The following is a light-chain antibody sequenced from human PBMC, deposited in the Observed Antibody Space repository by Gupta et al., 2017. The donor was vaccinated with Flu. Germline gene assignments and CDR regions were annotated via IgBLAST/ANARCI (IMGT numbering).Light chain of an antibody. CDR3: QSADSSGTWV. CDR2: KDS. Sequence: SSELTQPPAVSVHPGQTARSTCSGDALPKQYAYWYQQKPGQAPVLVIYKDSERPSGRPERFSGSSSGTTVTLTISGDEAEDEDDYYCQSADSSGTWVFGGGTKLTVL. J-gene: IGLJ3*02. CDR1: ALPKQY. V-gene: IGLV3-25*02.